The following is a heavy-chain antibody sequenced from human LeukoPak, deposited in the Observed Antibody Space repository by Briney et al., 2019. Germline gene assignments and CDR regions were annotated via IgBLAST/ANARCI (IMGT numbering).Heavy chain of an antibody. Sequence: GASVKVSCKTSGYTFTSYDLNWVRQATGQGLEWMGWVNPNSGNTGYAQKFQGRVTMTMDPSISTAYMELSSLRSEDTAVYYCARRSDDYDGSAYYPWGQGTLVTVSS. J-gene: IGHJ5*02. CDR3: ARRSDDYDGSAYYP. V-gene: IGHV1-8*01. D-gene: IGHD3-22*01. CDR2: VNPNSGNT. CDR1: GYTFTSYD.